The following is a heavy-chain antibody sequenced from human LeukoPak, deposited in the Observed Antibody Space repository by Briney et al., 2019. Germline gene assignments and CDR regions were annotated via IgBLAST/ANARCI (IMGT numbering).Heavy chain of an antibody. CDR1: GGSISSYY. D-gene: IGHD3-22*01. CDR3: ARRTYFYDSSGYYFDY. V-gene: IGHV4-59*01. Sequence: PSETLSLTCTVSGGSISSYYWSWIRQPPGKGLECIGYIYYSGSTNYDPSLKSRVTISVDTSKNQFSLKLSSVTAADTAVYYCARRTYFYDSSGYYFDYWGQGTLVTVSS. CDR2: IYYSGST. J-gene: IGHJ4*02.